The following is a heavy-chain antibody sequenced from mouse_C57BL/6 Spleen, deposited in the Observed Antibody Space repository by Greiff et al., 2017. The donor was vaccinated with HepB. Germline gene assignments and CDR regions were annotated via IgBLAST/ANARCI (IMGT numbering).Heavy chain of an antibody. CDR3: ARRYGSSYDFDY. Sequence: VQLQQPGAELVMPGASVKLSCKASGYTFTSYWMHWVKQRPGQGLEWIGEIDPSDSYTNYNQKFKGKSTLTVDKSSSTAYMQLSSLTSEDSAVYYCARRYGSSYDFDYWGQGTTLTVSS. D-gene: IGHD1-1*01. V-gene: IGHV1-69*01. CDR1: GYTFTSYW. J-gene: IGHJ2*01. CDR2: IDPSDSYT.